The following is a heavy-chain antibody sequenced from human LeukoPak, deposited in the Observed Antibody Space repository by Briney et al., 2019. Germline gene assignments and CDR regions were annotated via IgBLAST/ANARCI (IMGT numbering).Heavy chain of an antibody. CDR3: ARVPVVAAIPNWFDP. D-gene: IGHD2-15*01. CDR1: GDSISGYS. CDR2: IHYSGST. V-gene: IGHV4-59*01. Sequence: PSETLSLTCSVSGDSISGYSWSWIRQPPGMGLEWIGYIHYSGSTTYNPSLKSRVTISVDPSKHQFSLSLSSVTAADTAVYYCARVPVVAAIPNWFDPWGQGTLVTVSS. J-gene: IGHJ5*02.